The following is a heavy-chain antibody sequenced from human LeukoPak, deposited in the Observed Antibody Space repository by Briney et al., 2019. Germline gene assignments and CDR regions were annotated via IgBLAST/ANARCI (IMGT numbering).Heavy chain of an antibody. CDR3: ARGWDSDSGGRPTAYVY. D-gene: IGHD3-22*01. Sequence: SVKVSCTASGGTFSNYAINWVRQAPGQGLEWMGGIIPIFGTANYAQKFQGRVTITADKSTSTVYMELNSLKSEDTAVHYCARGWDSDSGGRPTAYVYWGQGTLVTVSS. CDR2: IIPIFGTA. CDR1: GGTFSNYA. V-gene: IGHV1-69*06. J-gene: IGHJ4*02.